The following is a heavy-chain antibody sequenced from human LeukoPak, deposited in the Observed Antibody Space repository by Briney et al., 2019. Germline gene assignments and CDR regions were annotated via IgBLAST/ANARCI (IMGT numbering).Heavy chain of an antibody. V-gene: IGHV3-21*01. J-gene: IGHJ3*02. CDR1: GSIFSYYS. CDR3: ARSEFEAFDM. Sequence: GGPLRLSCAASGSIFSYYSMNRVRQAPGKGLEGVSSINSNSTYMSYAASVTGRFTISRDNAKNSLYLQMTSLRAEDTAVYYCARSEFEAFDMWGQGTMVTVSS. D-gene: IGHD3-10*01. CDR2: INSNSTYM.